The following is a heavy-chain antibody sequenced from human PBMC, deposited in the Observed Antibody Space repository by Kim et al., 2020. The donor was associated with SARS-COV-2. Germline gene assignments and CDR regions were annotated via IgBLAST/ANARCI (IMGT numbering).Heavy chain of an antibody. Sequence: SVKVSCRASGFPFSGSVVQWVRQARGQRLEWIGWIVVDTGDTDYTQKFRERVTITRDKSTATAYMELSSLRSDDTAVYFCAAGDYDWRWFDPWGQGTLV. J-gene: IGHJ5*02. V-gene: IGHV1-58*01. CDR3: AAGDYDWRWFDP. CDR1: GFPFSGSV. CDR2: IVVDTGDT. D-gene: IGHD1-1*01.